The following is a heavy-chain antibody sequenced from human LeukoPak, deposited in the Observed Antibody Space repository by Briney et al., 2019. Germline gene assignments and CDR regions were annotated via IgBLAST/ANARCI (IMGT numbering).Heavy chain of an antibody. D-gene: IGHD6-13*01. J-gene: IGHJ5*02. CDR1: GGTFSSYA. Sequence: SVKVSCKASGGTFSSYAISWVRQAPEQGLEWMGGIIPIFGTANYAQKFQGGVTITADESTSTAYMELSSLRSEDTAVYYCARGDVANSYSSSWYYWFDPWGQGTLVTVSS. CDR3: ARGDVANSYSSSWYYWFDP. V-gene: IGHV1-69*13. CDR2: IIPIFGTA.